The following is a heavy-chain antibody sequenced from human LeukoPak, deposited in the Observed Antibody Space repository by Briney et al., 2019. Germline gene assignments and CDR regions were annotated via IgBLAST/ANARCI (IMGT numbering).Heavy chain of an antibody. J-gene: IGHJ5*02. Sequence: GGSLRLSCAASGFTLSNYVMHWVRQAPGKGLEWVAFTRYDGSDKYNADSLKGRFTISRDKSKNTLYLQMSGLRAEDTAVYYCAKAADGVPPGKPLNWFDPRGQGTLVTVSS. CDR3: AKAADGVPPGKPLNWFDP. V-gene: IGHV3-30*02. CDR1: GFTLSNYV. D-gene: IGHD2-2*02. CDR2: TRYDGSDK.